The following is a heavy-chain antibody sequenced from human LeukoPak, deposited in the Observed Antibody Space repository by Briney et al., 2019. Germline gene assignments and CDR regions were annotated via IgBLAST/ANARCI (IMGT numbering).Heavy chain of an antibody. CDR2: ISYDGSNK. J-gene: IGHJ4*02. CDR1: GFTFSSYA. D-gene: IGHD2-2*01. V-gene: IGHV3-30*04. CDR3: ASVPAPMGKGY. Sequence: PGGSLRLSCAASGFTFSSYAMHWVRQAPGKGLEWVAVISYDGSNKYYADSVKGRFTISRDNSKNTLYLQMNSLRAEDTAVYYCASVPAPMGKGYWGQGTLVTVSS.